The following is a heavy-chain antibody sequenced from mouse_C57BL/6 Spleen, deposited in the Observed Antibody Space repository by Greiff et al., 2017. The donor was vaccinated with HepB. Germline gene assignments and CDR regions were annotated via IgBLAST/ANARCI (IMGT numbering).Heavy chain of an antibody. J-gene: IGHJ1*03. D-gene: IGHD1-1*01. CDR1: GYTFTSYD. CDR2: IYPRDGST. Sequence: QVQLQQSGPELVKPGASVKLSCKASGYTFTSYDINWVKQRPGQGLEWIGWIYPRDGSTKYNEKFKGRATLTVDTSSSTAYMELHSLTSEDSSVYFCAREGIITTVVAHWYFDVWGTGTTVTVSS. CDR3: AREGIITTVVAHWYFDV. V-gene: IGHV1-85*01.